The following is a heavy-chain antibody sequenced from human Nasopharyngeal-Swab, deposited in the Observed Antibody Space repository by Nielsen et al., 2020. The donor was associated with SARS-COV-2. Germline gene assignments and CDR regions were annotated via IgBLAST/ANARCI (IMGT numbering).Heavy chain of an antibody. CDR2: ISSSSSYI. CDR3: ARHRFGIAVADSDY. J-gene: IGHJ4*02. Sequence: WIRQPPGKGLEWVSSISSSSSYIYYADSVKGRFTISRDNAKNSLYLQMNSLRAEDTAMYYCARHRFGIAVADSDYWGQGTLVTVSS. D-gene: IGHD6-19*01. V-gene: IGHV3-21*01.